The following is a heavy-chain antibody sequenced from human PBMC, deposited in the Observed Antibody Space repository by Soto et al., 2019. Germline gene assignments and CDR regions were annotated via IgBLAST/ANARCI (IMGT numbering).Heavy chain of an antibody. D-gene: IGHD3-3*01. CDR3: ARTSYDFWSGYPRYNWFDP. CDR2: IDPSDSYT. J-gene: IGHJ5*02. CDR1: GYSFTSYW. V-gene: IGHV5-10-1*01. Sequence: VPLRSSGKVSGYSFTSYWISWVRQMPGKGLEWMGRIDPSDSYTNYSPSFQGHVTISADKSISTAYLQWSSLKASDTAMYYCARTSYDFWSGYPRYNWFDPWGQGTLVTVSS.